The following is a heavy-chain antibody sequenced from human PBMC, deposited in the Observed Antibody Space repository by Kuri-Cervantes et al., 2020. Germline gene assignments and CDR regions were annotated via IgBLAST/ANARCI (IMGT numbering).Heavy chain of an antibody. CDR2: INADKGKGNT. Sequence: ASVKVSCKASGYTFTSYDINWVRQATGQGLEWMGWINADKGKGNTRYSQNFQDRVTITRDTSASTAYMELSSLRSEDTAVYYCAREPRGGYDPERGDAFDIWGQGTMVTVSS. CDR1: GYTFTSYD. CDR3: AREPRGGYDPERGDAFDI. V-gene: IGHV1-8*01. D-gene: IGHD5-12*01. J-gene: IGHJ3*02.